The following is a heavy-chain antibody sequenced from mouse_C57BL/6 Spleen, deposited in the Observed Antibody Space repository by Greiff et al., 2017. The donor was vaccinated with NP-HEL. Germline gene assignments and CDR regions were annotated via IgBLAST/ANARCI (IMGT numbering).Heavy chain of an antibody. D-gene: IGHD2-1*01. J-gene: IGHJ4*01. CDR2: ISSGGDYI. CDR1: GFTFSSYA. CDR3: TRERNYVGAMDY. Sequence: DVHLVESGEGLVKPGGSLKLSCAASGFTFSSYAMSWVRQTPEKRLEWVAYISSGGDYIYYADTVKGRFTISRDNARNTLYLQMSSLKSEDTAMYYCTRERNYVGAMDYWGQGTSVTVSS. V-gene: IGHV5-9-1*02.